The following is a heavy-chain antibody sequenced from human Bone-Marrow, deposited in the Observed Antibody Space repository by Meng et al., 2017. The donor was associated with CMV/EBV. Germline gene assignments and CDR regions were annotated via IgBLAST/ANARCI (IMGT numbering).Heavy chain of an antibody. J-gene: IGHJ4*02. CDR1: GYTFTYYY. V-gene: IGHV1-2*02. Sequence: ASVKVSCKASGYTFTYYYMHWVRQAPGQGLEWMGWINPNSDGTKYAQKFQGRVTMTRDTSISTAYMELSRLRPDDTAVYFCARSVKRDCSGGFGSYFDFWGQGTMVTVSS. CDR2: INPNSDGT. CDR3: ARSVKRDCSGGFGSYFDF. D-gene: IGHD2-15*01.